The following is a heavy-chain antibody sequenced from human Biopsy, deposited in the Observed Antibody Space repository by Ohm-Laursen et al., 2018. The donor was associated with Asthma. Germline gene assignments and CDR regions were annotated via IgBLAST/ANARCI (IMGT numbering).Heavy chain of an antibody. Sequence: PGTLSLTCSVSGGAIRTSGYYWGWIRQPPGKGLEWIGSMYYSGSAYYNPSLESRVTISVDTSKNQFSLKLSSVIAADTAVYFCARHQEAASYHYDGSIAYWGQGIPVTVSS. CDR2: MYYSGSA. J-gene: IGHJ4*02. CDR1: GGAIRTSGYY. CDR3: ARHQEAASYHYDGSIAY. D-gene: IGHD3-22*01. V-gene: IGHV4-39*01.